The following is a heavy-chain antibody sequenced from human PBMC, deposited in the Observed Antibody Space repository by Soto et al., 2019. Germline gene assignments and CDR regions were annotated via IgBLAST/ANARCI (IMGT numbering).Heavy chain of an antibody. J-gene: IGHJ4*02. V-gene: IGHV3-23*01. CDR2: ISGSGGST. CDR3: ANEENELMVYAADHFDY. D-gene: IGHD2-8*01. Sequence: GGSLRLSCAASGFTFSSYAMSWVLQAPGKGLEWVSAISGSGGSTYYADSVKGRFTISRDNSKNTLYLQMNSLRAEDTAVYYCANEENELMVYAADHFDYWGQGTLVTVSS. CDR1: GFTFSSYA.